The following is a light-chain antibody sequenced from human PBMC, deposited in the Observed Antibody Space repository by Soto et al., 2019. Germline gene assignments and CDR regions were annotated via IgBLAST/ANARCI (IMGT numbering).Light chain of an antibody. CDR1: QSVGGNF. CDR3: QHYGSSPWT. J-gene: IGKJ1*01. CDR2: GAS. Sequence: EIVLTQSPGTLSLSPGERATLSCRASQSVGGNFLAWYQQKPGQAPKLLIHGASSRASGIPDRFSGSGSGTDFTLTIGRLEPEDFALYYCQHYGSSPWTFGQGTEVEIK. V-gene: IGKV3-20*01.